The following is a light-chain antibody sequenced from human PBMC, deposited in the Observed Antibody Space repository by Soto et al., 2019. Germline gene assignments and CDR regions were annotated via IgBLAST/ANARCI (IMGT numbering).Light chain of an antibody. CDR2: EGT. CDR3: CSYAGWSIYV. J-gene: IGLJ1*01. CDR1: NSDVGSYNL. Sequence: QSVLTQPASVSGSPGQSITMSCSGTNSDVGSYNLVSWYQQHPGKAPKLLIYEGTKRPSGVSDRFSGSKSGNTASLTISGLQAEDEADYYCCSYAGWSIYVFGTGTKVTVL. V-gene: IGLV2-23*01.